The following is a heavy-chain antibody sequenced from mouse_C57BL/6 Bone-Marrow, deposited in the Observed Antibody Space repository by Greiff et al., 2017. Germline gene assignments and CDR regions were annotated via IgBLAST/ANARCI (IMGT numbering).Heavy chain of an antibody. Sequence: EVKLVESGGDLVKPGASLKLSCAASGFTFSSYCMSWVRQTPDKRLEWVATISSGGSYTYYPDSVKGRFTITRDKAKNTLYLQMSSLKSEDTAMYYYARRGIYYDYGWYFDVWGTGTTVTVSS. CDR2: ISSGGSYT. J-gene: IGHJ1*03. CDR3: ARRGIYYDYGWYFDV. V-gene: IGHV5-6*02. D-gene: IGHD2-4*01. CDR1: GFTFSSYC.